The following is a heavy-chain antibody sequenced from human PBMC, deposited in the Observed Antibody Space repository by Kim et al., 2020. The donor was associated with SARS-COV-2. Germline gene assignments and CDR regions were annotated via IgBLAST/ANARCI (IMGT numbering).Heavy chain of an antibody. V-gene: IGHV3-43*02. Sequence: GGSLRLSCAASGFTFDDYAMHWVRQAPGKGLEWVSLISGDGGSTYYADSVKGRFTISRDNSKNSLYLQMNSLRTEDTALYYCAKVDYAGDYGYYYYYMDVRGKGITVTGS. CDR3: AKVDYAGDYGYYYYYMDV. J-gene: IGHJ6*03. CDR2: ISGDGGST. D-gene: IGHD4-17*01. CDR1: GFTFDDYA.